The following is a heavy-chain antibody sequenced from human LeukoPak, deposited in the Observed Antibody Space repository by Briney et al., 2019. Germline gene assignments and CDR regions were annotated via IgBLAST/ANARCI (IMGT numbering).Heavy chain of an antibody. CDR2: ISSNGGDT. CDR3: ASDRVPAGSGWYLFDY. CDR1: GFTFSSYA. J-gene: IGHJ4*02. Sequence: GGSLRLSCSASGFTFSSYAIHWVRQAPGKGLEYVSTISSNGGDTYYADSVKGRFTISRDNSKNTLYLQMSSLRAEDTAVYYCASDRVPAGSGWYLFDYWGQGTLVTVSS. V-gene: IGHV3-64D*06. D-gene: IGHD6-19*01.